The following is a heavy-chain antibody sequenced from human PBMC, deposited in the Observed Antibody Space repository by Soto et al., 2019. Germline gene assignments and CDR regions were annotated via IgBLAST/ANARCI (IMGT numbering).Heavy chain of an antibody. D-gene: IGHD2-15*01. J-gene: IGHJ5*02. Sequence: QVQMVRSGAEVKKPGSSVKVSCKASGGTFSSYAISWVRQAPGQGLEWMGGIIPIFGTGNYAQKFQGRVTITADESTSTAYMELSSLRSEDTAVYYCARARTSSCPVGCWFDPWGQGTLVTVSS. CDR2: IIPIFGTG. CDR1: GGTFSSYA. CDR3: ARARTSSCPVGCWFDP. V-gene: IGHV1-69*12.